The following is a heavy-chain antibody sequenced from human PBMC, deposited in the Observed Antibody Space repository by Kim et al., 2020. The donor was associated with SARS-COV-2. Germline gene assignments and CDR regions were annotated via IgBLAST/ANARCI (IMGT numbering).Heavy chain of an antibody. Sequence: GGSLRLSCTASGFTFGDYAMSWVRQAPGKGLEWVGFIRSKAYGGKTEYAASVKGRFTISRDDSKSIAYLQMNSLKTEDTAVYYCTRDIRHGSSWGLYYYYMDVWGKGTTVTVSS. D-gene: IGHD6-13*01. J-gene: IGHJ6*03. CDR1: GFTFGDYA. CDR3: TRDIRHGSSWGLYYYYMDV. CDR2: IRSKAYGGKT. V-gene: IGHV3-49*04.